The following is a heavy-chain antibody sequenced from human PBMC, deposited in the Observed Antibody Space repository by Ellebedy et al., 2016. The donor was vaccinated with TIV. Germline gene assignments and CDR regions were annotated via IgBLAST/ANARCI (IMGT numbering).Heavy chain of an antibody. CDR3: TRVYYYDISGFYY. V-gene: IGHV1-3*01. J-gene: IGHJ4*02. CDR1: GYTLSAFT. D-gene: IGHD3-22*01. Sequence: ASVKVSCKASGYTLSAFTMHWVRQAPGQGLEWMGRINAGDGNTRYSEKFQGRVTITRDTTANTAYMELPDLTSEDTAVYYCTRVYYYDISGFYYWGQGTLVTVSS. CDR2: INAGDGNT.